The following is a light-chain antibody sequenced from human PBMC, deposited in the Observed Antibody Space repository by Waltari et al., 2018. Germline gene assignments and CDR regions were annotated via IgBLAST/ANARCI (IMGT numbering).Light chain of an antibody. CDR3: LQYNSYPRT. CDR2: GAS. CDR1: QPITNS. V-gene: IGKV1-16*02. Sequence: DIQMTQSPSSLSASVGDRVTITCRASQPITNSLSWFQQKSGEAPKSLIYGASNLQGGVPSKFSGSGYGTDFTLTISSLQPDDFATEYCLQYNSYPRTFCPGTKVEIK. J-gene: IGKJ1*01.